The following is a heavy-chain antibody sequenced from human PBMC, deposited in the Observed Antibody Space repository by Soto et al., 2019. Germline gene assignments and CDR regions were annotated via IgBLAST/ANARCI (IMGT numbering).Heavy chain of an antibody. CDR2: IHYSGST. CDR1: GGSISSYY. CDR3: ARRLVRGVIDY. D-gene: IGHD3-10*01. V-gene: IGHV4-59*08. J-gene: IGHJ4*02. Sequence: QVQLQESGPGLLKPSETVSLTCTVSGGSISSYYWSWIRQPPGKGLEWIGYIHYSGSTKYDPSLKSRVTISVDTSKNHFSLKLSSVTAADTAVYYCARRLVRGVIDYWGQGTLVTVSS.